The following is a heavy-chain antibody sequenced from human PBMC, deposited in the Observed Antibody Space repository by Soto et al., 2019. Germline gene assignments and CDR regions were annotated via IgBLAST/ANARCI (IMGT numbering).Heavy chain of an antibody. V-gene: IGHV5-51*01. J-gene: IGHJ6*03. CDR1: GDSITSHW. Sequence: PGVFNQVWWRGLGDSITSHWGRWVRQKPGKGLEWMGIIYPGDSDTRYSPSFQGQVTISADKSISTAYLQWSSLKASDTAMYYCARPVSFGVDYYMDVRGKGTTVTVSS. D-gene: IGHD3-10*01. CDR3: ARPVSFGVDYYMDV. CDR2: IYPGDSDT.